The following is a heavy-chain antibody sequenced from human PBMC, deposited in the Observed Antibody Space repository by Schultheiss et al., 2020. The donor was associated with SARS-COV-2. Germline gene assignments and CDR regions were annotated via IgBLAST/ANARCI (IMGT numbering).Heavy chain of an antibody. CDR2: ISGSGGST. V-gene: IGHV3-53*05. CDR1: GFTVSSNY. D-gene: IGHD3-3*01. CDR3: ARDDYDFWSGYYHDY. Sequence: GGSLRLSCAASGFTVSSNYMSWVRQAPGKGLEWVSAISGSGGSTYYADSVKGRFTISRDNSKNTLYLQMSSLRAEDTAVYYCARDDYDFWSGYYHDYWGQGTLVTVSS. J-gene: IGHJ4*02.